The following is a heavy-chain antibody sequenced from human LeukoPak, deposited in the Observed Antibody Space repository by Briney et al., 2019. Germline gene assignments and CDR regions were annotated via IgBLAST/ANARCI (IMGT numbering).Heavy chain of an antibody. CDR3: ARGTFWSGYYHDY. CDR2: IFYSGST. V-gene: IGHV4-59*01. Sequence: SETLSLTCTVSGASITTYYWSWIRQPPGKGLEWIGFIFYSGSTNYNPSLKSRVTISLNTSKTQFSLKLSSVTAADTAVYYCARGTFWSGYYHDYWGRGTLVTVSS. CDR1: GASITTYY. J-gene: IGHJ4*02. D-gene: IGHD3-3*01.